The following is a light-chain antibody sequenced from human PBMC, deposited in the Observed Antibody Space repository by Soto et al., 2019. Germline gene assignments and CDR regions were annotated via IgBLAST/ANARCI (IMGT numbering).Light chain of an antibody. CDR2: DDF. Sequence: QSALTQPPSVSGAPGQRVTISCTGSSSNIGSGYDVHWYQQLPGTAPKLLIYDDFNRPSGVPDRFSGSKSGTSASLAITGLQAEDETDYYCQSYYSSLSGFVFGTGTRSPS. CDR1: SSNIGSGYD. J-gene: IGLJ1*01. V-gene: IGLV1-40*01. CDR3: QSYYSSLSGFV.